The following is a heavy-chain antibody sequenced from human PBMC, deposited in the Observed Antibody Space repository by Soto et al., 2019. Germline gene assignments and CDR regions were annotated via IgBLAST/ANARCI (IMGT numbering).Heavy chain of an antibody. D-gene: IGHD3-10*01. J-gene: IGHJ4*02. Sequence: PGGSLRLSCAASGFTFSIYAMNWVRQAPGKGLEWVSTISGSGDSTYYADSVKGRFAISRDVSKKTLYLQMNSLRADDTAVYFCAREPPYVTRGVNPYFDLWGLGTLVTVSS. CDR2: ISGSGDST. V-gene: IGHV3-23*01. CDR3: AREPPYVTRGVNPYFDL. CDR1: GFTFSIYA.